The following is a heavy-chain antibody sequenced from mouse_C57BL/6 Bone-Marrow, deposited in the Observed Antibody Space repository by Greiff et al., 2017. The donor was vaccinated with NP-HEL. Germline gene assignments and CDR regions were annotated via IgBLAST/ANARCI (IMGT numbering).Heavy chain of an antibody. CDR1: GYTFTSYT. J-gene: IGHJ2*01. D-gene: IGHD1-1*01. CDR2: INPSSGYT. Sequence: QVHVKQSGAELARPGASVKMSCKASGYTFTSYTMHWVKQRPGQGLEWIGYINPSSGYTKYNQKFKDKATLTADKSSSTAYMQLSSLTSEDSAVYYCARWAATVVARGFDYWGQGTTLTVSS. V-gene: IGHV1-4*01. CDR3: ARWAATVVARGFDY.